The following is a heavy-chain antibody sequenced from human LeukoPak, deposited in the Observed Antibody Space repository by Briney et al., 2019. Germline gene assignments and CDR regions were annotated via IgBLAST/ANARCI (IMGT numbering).Heavy chain of an antibody. V-gene: IGHV3-20*04. J-gene: IGHJ4*02. CDR1: GFTFNDYG. CDR2: INWNGGRT. Sequence: GGSLRLSCAASGFTFNDYGMSWVRQAPGKGLEWVSGINWNGGRTGYANSMKGRFIISRDNAKNSLYLQVNSLRAEDTALYYCARNFGGGDSSGPYYWGQGTLVTVSS. CDR3: ARNFGGGDSSGPYY. D-gene: IGHD3-22*01.